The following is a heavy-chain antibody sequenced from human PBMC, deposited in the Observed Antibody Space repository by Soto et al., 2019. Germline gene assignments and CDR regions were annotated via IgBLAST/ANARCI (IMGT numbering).Heavy chain of an antibody. V-gene: IGHV1-2*04. Sequence: QVQLVQSGAEVKKPGASVKVSCKASGYTFTGYYMHWVRQAPGQGLEWMGWINPNSGGTNYAQKFQGWVTMTRDTPISTAYMELSRLRSDDTAVYYCARSVAGRGVYYYYCMDVWGQGTTVTVSS. J-gene: IGHJ6*02. D-gene: IGHD6-19*01. CDR1: GYTFTGYY. CDR3: ARSVAGRGVYYYYCMDV. CDR2: INPNSGGT.